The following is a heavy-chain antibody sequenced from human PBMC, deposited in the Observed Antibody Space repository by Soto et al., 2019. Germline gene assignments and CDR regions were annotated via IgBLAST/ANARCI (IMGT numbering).Heavy chain of an antibody. CDR1: GFTFNNYG. V-gene: IGHV3-30*18. D-gene: IGHD3-16*01. Sequence: QAQLVESGGSVVQPGRSLRLSCAASGFTFNNYGIHWVRQAPGKGLEWVAAISNDGSADYYADSVKGRFTISRDNPKNTVYLQMNNLKSEDTAVYSCANQERGSYFGYWGQGTLVTV. CDR3: ANQERGSYFGY. J-gene: IGHJ4*02. CDR2: ISNDGSAD.